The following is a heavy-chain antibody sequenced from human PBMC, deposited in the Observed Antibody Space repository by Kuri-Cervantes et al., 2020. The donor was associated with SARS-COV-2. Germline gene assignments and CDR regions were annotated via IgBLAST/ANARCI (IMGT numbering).Heavy chain of an antibody. Sequence: SLKISCAASGFTFDDYAMHWVRQAPGKGLEWVSGISWNSGSIGYADSVKGRFTISRDNAKNSLYLQMNSLRAEDTAVYYCARDLSRSERGELLRGYFDYWGQGTLVTVSS. CDR3: ARDLSRSERGELLRGYFDY. V-gene: IGHV3-9*01. CDR1: GFTFDDYA. CDR2: ISWNSGSI. J-gene: IGHJ4*02. D-gene: IGHD1-26*01.